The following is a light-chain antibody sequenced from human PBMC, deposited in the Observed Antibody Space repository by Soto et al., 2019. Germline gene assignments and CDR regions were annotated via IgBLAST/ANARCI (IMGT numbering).Light chain of an antibody. CDR3: HQRNSWPLT. V-gene: IGKV3-11*01. Sequence: EIVLAQSPGTLSLSPVEVATASCMASQSVSNNYLAWYQKKPGQDPRLLIYGASTRATGIPARFSGSGSGTDFTLTISSLEPEDFAVYYCHQRNSWPLTFGGGTKVDIK. CDR1: QSVSNNY. J-gene: IGKJ4*01. CDR2: GAS.